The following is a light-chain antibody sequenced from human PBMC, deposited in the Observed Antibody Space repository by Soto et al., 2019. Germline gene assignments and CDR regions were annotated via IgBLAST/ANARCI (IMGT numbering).Light chain of an antibody. J-gene: IGLJ1*01. CDR1: SSDVGTNNY. Sequence: QSALTQPPSATGSPGQSVTISCTGTSSDVGTNNYVSWYQQHPGKAPKLLIFEVTKRPPGVPDRFSGSKSDNTASLTVSGLQAEDEADYYCSSYTDSAFHVFGTGTKV. CDR2: EVT. V-gene: IGLV2-8*01. CDR3: SSYTDSAFHV.